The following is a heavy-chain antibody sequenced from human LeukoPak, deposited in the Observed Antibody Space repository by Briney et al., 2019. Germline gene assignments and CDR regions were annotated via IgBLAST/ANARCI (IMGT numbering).Heavy chain of an antibody. CDR1: GGSITNNNYY. D-gene: IGHD6-19*01. V-gene: IGHV4-39*07. CDR3: ARGGWYPESFQH. CDR2: LYYSGST. J-gene: IGHJ1*01. Sequence: SETLSLTCTVSGGSITNNNYYWDWIRQPPGKGLEWIGDLYYSGSTHYNPSLKSRVTISVDTSKNQFSLKLSSVTAADTAVYYCARGGWYPESFQHWGQGALVTVSS.